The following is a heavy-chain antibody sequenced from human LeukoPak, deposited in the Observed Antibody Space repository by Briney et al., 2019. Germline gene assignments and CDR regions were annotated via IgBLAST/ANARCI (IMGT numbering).Heavy chain of an antibody. D-gene: IGHD1-1*01. Sequence: PSETLSLTCDVSGGSINDRDWWTWVRQPPGKGLEWLGEIHASGRTNCNPSLKSRVTISINKSKNQFFLNLGSVTAADTAVYYCPRTDIAWNPADYWGQGTLVIVSS. V-gene: IGHV4-4*02. CDR1: GGSINDRDW. J-gene: IGHJ4*02. CDR3: PRTDIAWNPADY. CDR2: IHASGRT.